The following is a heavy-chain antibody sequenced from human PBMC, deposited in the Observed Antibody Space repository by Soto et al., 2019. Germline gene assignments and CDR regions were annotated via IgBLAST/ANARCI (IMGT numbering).Heavy chain of an antibody. J-gene: IGHJ4*02. CDR2: IKSKPDGGTT. CDR1: GFTFNYAW. V-gene: IGHV3-15*01. D-gene: IGHD5-12*01. Sequence: GGSLRLSCAPSGFTFNYAWMSWVRQAPGKGLEWVGRIKSKPDGGTTDYAAPVKGRFAISRDDSKNTLYLQMNSLKTEDTAVYYWVCVATYDYFDYWGQGTLVTVSS. CDR3: VCVATYDYFDY.